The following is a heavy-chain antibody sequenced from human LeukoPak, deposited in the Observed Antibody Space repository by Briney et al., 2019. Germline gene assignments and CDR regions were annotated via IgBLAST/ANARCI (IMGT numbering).Heavy chain of an antibody. V-gene: IGHV3-21*01. Sequence: GGSLRLSCAASGFTFSSYSLNWVRQAPGKGLEWVSSISSGSDYIYYADSVRGRFTISRDNAKDSLYLQMNSLRAEDTAIYYCARDPWGTHAYWGQGTLVTVSS. CDR2: ISSGSDYI. J-gene: IGHJ4*02. CDR1: GFTFSSYS. CDR3: ARDPWGTHAY. D-gene: IGHD3-16*01.